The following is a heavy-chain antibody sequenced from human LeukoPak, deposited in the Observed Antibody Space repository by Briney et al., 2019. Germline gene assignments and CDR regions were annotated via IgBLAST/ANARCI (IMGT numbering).Heavy chain of an antibody. Sequence: PSETLSLTCAVYGGSFSGYYWSWIRQPPGKGLEWIGEINHSGSTNYNPSLKGRVTISVDTSKNQFSLKLSSVTAADTAVYYCARVYDPYSSSWYSLYYFDYWGQGTLVTVSS. CDR1: GGSFSGYY. D-gene: IGHD6-13*01. CDR2: INHSGST. J-gene: IGHJ4*02. CDR3: ARVYDPYSSSWYSLYYFDY. V-gene: IGHV4-34*01.